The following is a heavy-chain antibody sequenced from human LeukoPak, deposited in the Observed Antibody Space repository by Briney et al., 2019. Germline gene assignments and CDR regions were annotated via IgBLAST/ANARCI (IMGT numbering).Heavy chain of an antibody. D-gene: IGHD4-17*01. CDR1: GGSISSGSYY. CDR2: IYTSGST. CDR3: AREGGTTVTTLDYYYYYGMDV. V-gene: IGHV4-61*02. Sequence: PSQTLSLTCTVSGGSISSGSYYWSWIRQPAGKGLEWIGRIYTSGSTNYNPSLKSRVTISADTSENQFSLKLSPVTAADTAVYYCAREGGTTVTTLDYYYYYGMDVWGQGTTVTVSS. J-gene: IGHJ6*02.